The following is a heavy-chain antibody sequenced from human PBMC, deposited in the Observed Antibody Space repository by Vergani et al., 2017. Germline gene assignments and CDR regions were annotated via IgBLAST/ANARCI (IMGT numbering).Heavy chain of an antibody. Sequence: EVQLVESGGGLVQPGGSLRLSCAASGFTVSSNYMSWVRQAPGKGLEWVSVIYSGGSTYYADSVKGRFTISRDNSKNTLYLKMNSLRAEDTAVYYCASNAYSSGWYYFDYWGQGTLVTVSS. V-gene: IGHV3-66*02. CDR1: GFTVSSNY. D-gene: IGHD6-19*01. CDR2: IYSGGST. J-gene: IGHJ4*02. CDR3: ASNAYSSGWYYFDY.